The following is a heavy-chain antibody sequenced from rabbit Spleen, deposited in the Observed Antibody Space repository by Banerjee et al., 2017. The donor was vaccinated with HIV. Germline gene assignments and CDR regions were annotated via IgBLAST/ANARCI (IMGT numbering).Heavy chain of an antibody. J-gene: IGHJ6*01. V-gene: IGHV1S45*01. D-gene: IGHD1-1*01. CDR3: ARDTSSSFSSYGMDL. CDR2: IDAGSSGFT. Sequence: QEQLEESGGDLVKPGASLTLTCIASGVSFSGSSYMYWVRQASGKGLEWIACIDAGSSGFTYFASWAKGRFTISKTSSTTVTLQMTSLTAADTATYFCARDTSSSFSSYGMDLWGPGTLV. CDR1: GVSFSGSSY.